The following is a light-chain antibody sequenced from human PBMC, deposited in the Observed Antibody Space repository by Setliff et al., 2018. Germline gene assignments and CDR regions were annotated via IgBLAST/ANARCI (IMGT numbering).Light chain of an antibody. CDR3: TFYSGSNNFF. CDR2: EVT. CDR1: GGLVGGYNY. V-gene: IGLV2-8*01. J-gene: IGLJ1*01. Sequence: QSVLTQPPSASGSPGQSVTISCTGTGGLVGGYNYVSWYQQHPGKAPRLIIYEVTKRPSGVPDRFSGSNSGNTASLTVSGLQAEDEADYYCTFYSGSNNFFFESGTKVTVL.